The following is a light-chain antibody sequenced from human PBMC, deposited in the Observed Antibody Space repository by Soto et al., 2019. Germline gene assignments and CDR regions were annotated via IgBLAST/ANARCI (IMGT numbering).Light chain of an antibody. Sequence: DIVMTQSPHSLAVSLGARATINCKSSRSVLINSNNKNYLSWYQQKPGQPPTLLIYWASNRESGVPDRISGSGSGTDFTLIISRVQAEDVAVYYCQHDFRSPWTFGQGTKLEIK. V-gene: IGKV4-1*01. CDR2: WAS. J-gene: IGKJ2*01. CDR1: RSVLINSNNKNY. CDR3: QHDFRSPWT.